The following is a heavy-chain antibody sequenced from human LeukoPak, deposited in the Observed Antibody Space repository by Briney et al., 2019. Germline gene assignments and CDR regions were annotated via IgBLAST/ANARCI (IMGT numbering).Heavy chain of an antibody. J-gene: IGHJ4*02. V-gene: IGHV3-23*01. CDR3: ANWGGYGDAGY. Sequence: PGGSLRLSCAASGFTFSNFWMSWVRQAPGKGLEWVSAISGSGGSTYYADSVKGRFTISRDNSKNTLYLQMNSLRAEDTAVYYCANWGGYGDAGYWGQGTLVTVSS. D-gene: IGHD4-17*01. CDR2: ISGSGGST. CDR1: GFTFSNFW.